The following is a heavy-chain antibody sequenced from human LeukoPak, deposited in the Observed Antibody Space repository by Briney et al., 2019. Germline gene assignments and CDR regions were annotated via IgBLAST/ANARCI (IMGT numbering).Heavy chain of an antibody. Sequence: GGSLRLSCAASGFTVSSNYMSWVRQAPGKGLEWVSYISYSSSTIYYADSVKGRFTISRDNAKSSLYLQMDSLRAEDTALYYCAKAAGYSSQTAYSWGQGTLVTVSS. CDR2: ISYSSSTI. CDR3: AKAAGYSSQTAYS. V-gene: IGHV3-48*01. CDR1: GFTVSSNY. D-gene: IGHD5-18*01. J-gene: IGHJ4*02.